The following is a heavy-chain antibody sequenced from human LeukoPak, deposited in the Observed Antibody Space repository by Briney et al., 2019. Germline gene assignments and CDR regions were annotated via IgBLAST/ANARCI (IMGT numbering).Heavy chain of an antibody. V-gene: IGHV1-69*13. CDR3: AATWDIVAPADY. D-gene: IGHD5-12*01. J-gene: IGHJ4*02. CDR2: IIPIFGTA. Sequence: SVKVSCKASGGTFSSYAISWVRQAPGQGLEWMGGIIPIFGTANYAQKFQGRVTITADESTSTAYMELSSLRSEDTAVYYGAATWDIVAPADYWGQGTLVTVSS. CDR1: GGTFSSYA.